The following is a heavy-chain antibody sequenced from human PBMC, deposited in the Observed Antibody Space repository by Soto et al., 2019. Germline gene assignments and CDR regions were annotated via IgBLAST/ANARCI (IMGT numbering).Heavy chain of an antibody. D-gene: IGHD6-13*01. Sequence: PSETLSLTCTVSGGSISSYYWSWIRQPPGKGLEWIGYIHYSGRTKYNPSLQSRDTISIDTSKNQFSLKLSSVTAADTAVYYCARANIAVAGVLDVWGQVNTVT. J-gene: IGHJ6*02. CDR3: ARANIAVAGVLDV. CDR1: GGSISSYY. V-gene: IGHV4-59*01. CDR2: IHYSGRT.